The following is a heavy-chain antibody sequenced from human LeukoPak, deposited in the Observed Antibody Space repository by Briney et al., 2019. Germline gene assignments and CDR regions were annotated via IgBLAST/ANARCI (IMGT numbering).Heavy chain of an antibody. D-gene: IGHD1-26*01. CDR3: ARLGIGIVGATPGPTYFDY. CDR1: GGSFSGYY. CDR2: INHSGST. J-gene: IGHJ4*02. V-gene: IGHV4-34*01. Sequence: PSETLSLTCAVYGGSFSGYYWSWIRQPPGKGLEWIGEINHSGSTNYNPSLKSRVTISVDTSKNQFSLKLSSVTAADTAVYYCARLGIGIVGATPGPTYFDYWGQGTLVTVSS.